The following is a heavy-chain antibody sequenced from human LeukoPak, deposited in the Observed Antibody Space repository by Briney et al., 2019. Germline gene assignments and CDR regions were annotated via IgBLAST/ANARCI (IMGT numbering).Heavy chain of an antibody. V-gene: IGHV3-7*01. CDR3: AREKPIRSSLDY. CDR2: ISPDGSEN. J-gene: IGHJ4*02. CDR1: GFTFKSYW. D-gene: IGHD6-13*01. Sequence: GGSLRLSCGASGFTFKSYWMSWVRQTPGKGLEWVANISPDGSENYYIDSVKGRFTISRDNTNNSLYLEMSSLRVDDTAVYYCAREKPIRSSLDYWGQGTLVAVS.